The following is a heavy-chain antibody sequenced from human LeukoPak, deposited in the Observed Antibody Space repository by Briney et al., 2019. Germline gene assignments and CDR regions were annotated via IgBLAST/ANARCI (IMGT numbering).Heavy chain of an antibody. V-gene: IGHV3-48*02. D-gene: IGHD3-22*01. CDR1: GFTVSSNY. CDR2: ISSSSSTI. J-gene: IGHJ3*02. CDR3: ARAQYYYDSSGYYPTLYGAFDI. Sequence: GGSLRLSCAASGFTVSSNYMSWVRQAPGKGLEWVSYISSSSSTIYYADSVKGRFTISRDNAKNSLYLQMNSLRDEDTAVYYCARAQYYYDSSGYYPTLYGAFDIWGQGTMVTVSS.